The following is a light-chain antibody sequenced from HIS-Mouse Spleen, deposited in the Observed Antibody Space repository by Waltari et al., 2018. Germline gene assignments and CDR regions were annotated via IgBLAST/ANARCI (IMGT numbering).Light chain of an antibody. CDR3: SSYAGSNNSLYV. V-gene: IGLV2-8*01. J-gene: IGLJ1*01. CDR2: EVS. CDR1: SSDVGGYNY. Sequence: PGQSVTISCTGTSSDVGGYNYVSWSQQPPGKAPKLMIYEVSKRPSGVPDRFSGSKSGNTASLTVSGLQAEDEADYYCSSYAGSNNSLYVFGTGTKVTVL.